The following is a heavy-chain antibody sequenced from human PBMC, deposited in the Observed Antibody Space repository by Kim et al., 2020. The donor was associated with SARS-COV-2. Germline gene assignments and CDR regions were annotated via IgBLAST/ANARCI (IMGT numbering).Heavy chain of an antibody. CDR3: SRGPPQTECYWDAFDI. Sequence: GGSLRLSCAASGFSFSDSAMHWVRQASGKGLEWVGRIRSKANNYETVYAVSVRGRFRISRDDSKNTAFLQMNSLKTEDTAMYYCSRGPPQTECYWDAFDIWGQGTKVTVSS. CDR1: GFSFSDSA. D-gene: IGHD2-15*01. CDR2: IRSKANNYET. J-gene: IGHJ3*02. V-gene: IGHV3-73*01.